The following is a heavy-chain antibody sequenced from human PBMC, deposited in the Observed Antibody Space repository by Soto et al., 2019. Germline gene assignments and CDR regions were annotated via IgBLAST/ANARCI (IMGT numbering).Heavy chain of an antibody. D-gene: IGHD1-26*01. CDR2: ISYDGSNK. V-gene: IGHV3-30*18. Sequence: QVQLVESGGGVVQPGRSLRLSCAASGFTFSSYGMHWVRQAPGKGLEWVAVISYDGSNKYYADSVKGRFTISRDNSKNTLYLQMNSLRAEDTAVYYCAKAGEWDPSIMWYWGQGTLVTVSS. CDR1: GFTFSSYG. J-gene: IGHJ4*02. CDR3: AKAGEWDPSIMWY.